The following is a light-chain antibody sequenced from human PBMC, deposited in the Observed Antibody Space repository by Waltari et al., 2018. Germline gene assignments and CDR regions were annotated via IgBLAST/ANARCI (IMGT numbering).Light chain of an antibody. Sequence: QSALTQPPSVSGSPGQSVTISCTGTPTAVGSYSRVPWYQQPPGSAPKVIIYEVNKRPSGVPDRFSGSKSGNTASLTISGLQPEDEADYYCSSYTSSTTLVFGGGTSLTVL. V-gene: IGLV2-18*02. CDR1: PTAVGSYSR. CDR3: SSYTSSTTLV. CDR2: EVN. J-gene: IGLJ3*02.